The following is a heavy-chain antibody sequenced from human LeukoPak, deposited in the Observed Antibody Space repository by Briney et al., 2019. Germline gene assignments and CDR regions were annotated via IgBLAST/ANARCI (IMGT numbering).Heavy chain of an antibody. CDR3: ARDLPTMIRGVKDY. Sequence: ASVKVSCKASGYTFTSYDINWVRQATGQGLEWMEWMNPNSGNTGYAQKFQGRVTMTRNTSISTAYMELRSLRSDDTAVYYCARDLPTMIRGVKDYWGQGTLVTVST. CDR1: GYTFTSYD. V-gene: IGHV1-8*01. D-gene: IGHD3-10*01. J-gene: IGHJ4*02. CDR2: MNPNSGNT.